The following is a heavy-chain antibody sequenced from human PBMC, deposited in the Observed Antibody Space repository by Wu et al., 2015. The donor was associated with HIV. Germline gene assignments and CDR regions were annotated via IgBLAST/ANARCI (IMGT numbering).Heavy chain of an antibody. V-gene: IGHV1-2*02. CDR2: INPNRGGI. CDR3: ARLQSLHGLYSNADY. CDR1: GYTFIDYY. D-gene: IGHD4-11*01. Sequence: QVQLLQSGAELKKPGASVMVSCKASGYTFIDYYIYWVRKTPGQGLEWMGWINPNRGGIKYAQKFQGRVTMTRDTAVSTAYMELNSLTSDDTAVYYCARLQSLHGLYSNADYWGQGTLVTVSS. J-gene: IGHJ4*02.